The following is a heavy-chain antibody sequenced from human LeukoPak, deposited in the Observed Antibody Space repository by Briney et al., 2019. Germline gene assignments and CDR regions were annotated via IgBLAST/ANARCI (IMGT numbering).Heavy chain of an antibody. V-gene: IGHV3-74*01. CDR2: INERATII. Sequence: PGGSLRLSCAASGFTFSNYWMHWVRQAPGKGLEWVSRINERATIISYADSVKGRFTISRDNAKNTLYLQMNSLRAEDTAVYYCASRRSTSFDYWGQGTLVTVSS. CDR3: ASRRSTSFDY. J-gene: IGHJ4*02. CDR1: GFTFSNYW. D-gene: IGHD5/OR15-5a*01.